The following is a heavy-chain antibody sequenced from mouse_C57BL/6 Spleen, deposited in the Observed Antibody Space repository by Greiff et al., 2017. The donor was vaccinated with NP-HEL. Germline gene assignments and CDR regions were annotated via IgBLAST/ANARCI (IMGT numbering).Heavy chain of an antibody. CDR1: GFTFSDYG. D-gene: IGHD2-3*01. V-gene: IGHV5-17*01. CDR3: ARPRGIYDGYPYYFDY. CDR2: ISSGSSTI. Sequence: EVKLMESGGGLVKPGGSLKLSCAASGFTFSDYGMHWVRQAPEKGLEWVAYISSGSSTIYYADTVKGRFTISRDNAKNTLFLQMTSLRSEDTAMYYCARPRGIYDGYPYYFDYWGQGTTLTVSS. J-gene: IGHJ2*01.